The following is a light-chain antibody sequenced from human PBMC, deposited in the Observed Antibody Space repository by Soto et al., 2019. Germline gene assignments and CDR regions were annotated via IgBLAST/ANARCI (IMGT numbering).Light chain of an antibody. V-gene: IGKV1-27*01. Sequence: DIQMTQSPSSLSASVGDRVTITCRASQGISNYLAWYQQKPGKVPKLLIYAASTLQSGVPSRFGGSGSGTDFTLTISGVQPEDVATYYCKNYNGAPFFGGGTKVEIK. CDR2: AAS. CDR3: KNYNGAPF. CDR1: QGISNY. J-gene: IGKJ4*01.